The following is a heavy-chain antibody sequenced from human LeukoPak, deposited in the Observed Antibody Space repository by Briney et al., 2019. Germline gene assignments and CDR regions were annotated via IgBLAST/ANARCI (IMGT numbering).Heavy chain of an antibody. CDR2: ISPSGGT. V-gene: IGHV4-34*01. CDR1: GGSFSGFY. J-gene: IGHJ4*02. CDR3: ARHGGYDFAH. D-gene: IGHD3-16*01. Sequence: SETLSLTCAVDGGSFSGFYWSWIRQPPGKGLEWIGQISPSGGTTYNPSLESRVTFSLDTSKKQFSVKVNSVTAADTAVYYCARHGGYDFAHWGQGTLVAVSS.